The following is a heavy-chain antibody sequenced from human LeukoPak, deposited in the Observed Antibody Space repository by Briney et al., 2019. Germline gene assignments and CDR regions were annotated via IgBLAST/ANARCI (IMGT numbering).Heavy chain of an antibody. J-gene: IGHJ4*02. CDR2: IRSSTTYV. CDR1: GFTFSNYN. D-gene: IGHD3-22*01. Sequence: GGSLRLSCAASGFTFSNYNMNWVRQAPGKGLEWVSSIRSSTTYVYYADSVRGRFTISRDNAKNSLYLQMNSLRAEDTAVYYCARDSLTMIVGRQKRGLDYWGQGTLVTVSS. V-gene: IGHV3-21*01. CDR3: ARDSLTMIVGRQKRGLDY.